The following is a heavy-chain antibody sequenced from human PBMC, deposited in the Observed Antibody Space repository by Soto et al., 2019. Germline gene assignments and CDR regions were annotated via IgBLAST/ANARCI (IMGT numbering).Heavy chain of an antibody. CDR1: GYTFTSYD. CDR3: ASRYHSSSSSGMDV. D-gene: IGHD6-6*01. V-gene: IGHV1-8*01. Sequence: QVQLVQSGAEVKKPGASVKVSCKASGYTFTSYDINWVRQATGQGLEWMGWMNPNSGNTGYAQKFQGRVTXXRXTXXRTAYMELSSLRSEDTAVYYCASRYHSSSSSGMDVWGQGTTVTVSS. J-gene: IGHJ6*02. CDR2: MNPNSGNT.